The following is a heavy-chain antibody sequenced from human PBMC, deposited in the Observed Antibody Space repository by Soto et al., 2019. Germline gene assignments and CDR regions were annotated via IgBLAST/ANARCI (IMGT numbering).Heavy chain of an antibody. V-gene: IGHV3-23*01. D-gene: IGHD1-7*01. J-gene: IGHJ4*02. CDR3: AKNQERELPRVIDF. Sequence: EVRLLASGGGLVKPGGSLRLSCATSGLTFSNYAMSWVRQAPGGGLEWVSSMSGSSSTTYYADSVRGRFTISRDRSKNTLYLQMSSRRAEDTALYYCAKNQERELPRVIDFWGQGTLVTVSS. CDR2: MSGSSSTT. CDR1: GLTFSNYA.